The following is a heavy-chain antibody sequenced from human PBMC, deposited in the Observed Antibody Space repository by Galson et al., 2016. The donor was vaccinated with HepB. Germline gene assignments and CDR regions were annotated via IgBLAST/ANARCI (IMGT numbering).Heavy chain of an antibody. CDR2: IIPLFGTP. CDR3: ARGGLEIGRTDLWGIAV. Sequence: SVKVSCKASGGIFNSDSFSWVRQAPGQGLEWVGGIIPLFGTPNYAQTFRDRVTITADESTSTAYLELSSLGSDDTAVYYCARGGLEIGRTDLWGIAVWGRGTKVTVSS. V-gene: IGHV1-69*13. J-gene: IGHJ6*02. D-gene: IGHD2-21*01. CDR1: GGIFNSDS.